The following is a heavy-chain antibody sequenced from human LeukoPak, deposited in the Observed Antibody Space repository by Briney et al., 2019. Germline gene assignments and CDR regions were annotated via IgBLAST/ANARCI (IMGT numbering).Heavy chain of an antibody. CDR2: IYTSGST. V-gene: IGHV4-61*02. Sequence: SETLSLTCTVSGGSISSGSYYWSWIRQPAGKGLEWIGRIYTSGSTNYNPSLKSRVTISVDTSKNQFSLKLSSVTAADTAVYYCARNGALPITIFGVVTPDYFDYWGQGTLVTVSS. CDR1: GGSISSGSYY. D-gene: IGHD3-3*01. CDR3: ARNGALPITIFGVVTPDYFDY. J-gene: IGHJ4*02.